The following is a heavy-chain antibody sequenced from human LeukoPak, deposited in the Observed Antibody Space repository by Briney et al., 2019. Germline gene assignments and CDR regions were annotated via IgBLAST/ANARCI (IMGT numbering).Heavy chain of an antibody. CDR2: INHSGST. D-gene: IGHD3-22*01. Sequence: SETLSLTCAVYGGSFSGYYWSWIRQPPGKGLEWIGEINHSGSTNYNPSLKSRVTISVDTSKSQFSLKLSSVTAADTAVYYCARGLTRRYYDSSGYYYLDYWGQGTLVTVSS. V-gene: IGHV4-34*01. CDR1: GGSFSGYY. CDR3: ARGLTRRYYDSSGYYYLDY. J-gene: IGHJ4*02.